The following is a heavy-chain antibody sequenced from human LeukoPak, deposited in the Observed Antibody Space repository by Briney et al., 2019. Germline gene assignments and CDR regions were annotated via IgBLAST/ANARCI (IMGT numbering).Heavy chain of an antibody. Sequence: SETLSLTCTVSGGSISSYYWSWIRQPPGKGLEWIGYIYYSGSTNYNPSLKSRVTISVDTSKNQFSLKLSSVPAADTAVYYCARGPGHYWFDPWGQGTLVTVSS. V-gene: IGHV4-59*01. J-gene: IGHJ5*02. D-gene: IGHD3-3*02. CDR2: IYYSGST. CDR1: GGSISSYY. CDR3: ARGPGHYWFDP.